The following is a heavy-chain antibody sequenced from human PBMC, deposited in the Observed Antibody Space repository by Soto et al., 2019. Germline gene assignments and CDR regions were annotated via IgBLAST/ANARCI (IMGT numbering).Heavy chain of an antibody. Sequence: GESLKISCAASGFSFITYAMSWVRQAPGKGLYWVSFISAGGTNTYYADSVRGRFTISRDNSKNTLYLQMNSLRAEDTAVYYCAKLSAADAFDIWGQGTMVTVSS. CDR1: GFSFITYA. V-gene: IGHV3-23*01. CDR3: AKLSAADAFDI. J-gene: IGHJ3*02. CDR2: ISAGGTNT.